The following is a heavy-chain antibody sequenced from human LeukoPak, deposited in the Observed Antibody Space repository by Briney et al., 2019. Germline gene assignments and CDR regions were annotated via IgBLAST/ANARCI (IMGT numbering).Heavy chain of an antibody. J-gene: IGHJ4*02. D-gene: IGHD3-10*01. Sequence: GGSLRLSCAASGFTFSSYEMNWVRQAPGKGLEWVSAISGSGGSTYCADSVKGRFTISRDNSKNTLYLQMNSLRAEDTAVYYCANYGSGSRDVDYWGQGTLVTVSS. V-gene: IGHV3-23*01. CDR3: ANYGSGSRDVDY. CDR2: ISGSGGST. CDR1: GFTFSSYE.